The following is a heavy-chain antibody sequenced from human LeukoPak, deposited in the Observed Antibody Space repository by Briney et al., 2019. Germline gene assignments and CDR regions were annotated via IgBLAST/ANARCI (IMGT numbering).Heavy chain of an antibody. CDR2: IYHSGTT. CDR3: ARARSGYDY. D-gene: IGHD3-22*01. J-gene: IGHJ4*02. Sequence: SETLSLTCAVSGGSISSSNWWSWVRQPPGKGLEWIGEIYHSGTTNYNPSLESRVTVSVDKSKNQFSLRLNSVTAADTAVYFCARARSGYDYWGQGTLVTVSS. CDR1: GGSISSSNW. V-gene: IGHV4-4*02.